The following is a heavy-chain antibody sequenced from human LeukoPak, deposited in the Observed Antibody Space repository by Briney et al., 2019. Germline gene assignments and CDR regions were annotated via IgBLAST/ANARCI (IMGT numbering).Heavy chain of an antibody. J-gene: IGHJ4*02. CDR2: IWYDGSNK. CDR1: GFTFHSYG. Sequence: GGSLRLSCAASGFTFHSYGMHWVRQAPGKGLEWVAVIWYDGSNKYYADSVKGRFTVSRDNSKNTLYLQMNSLRAEDTAVYYCATAVASSSGWYADYWGQGTLVTVSS. D-gene: IGHD6-19*01. CDR3: ATAVASSSGWYADY. V-gene: IGHV3-33*01.